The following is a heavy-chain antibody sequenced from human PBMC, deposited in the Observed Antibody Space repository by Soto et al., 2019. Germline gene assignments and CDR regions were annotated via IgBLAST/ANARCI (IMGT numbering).Heavy chain of an antibody. J-gene: IGHJ3*02. D-gene: IGHD3-22*01. CDR2: IYHSGST. CDR1: GGSFSGYY. CDR3: ARIYDGSGPNSGGYGFDI. V-gene: IGHV4-34*01. Sequence: PSETLSLTCAVYGGSFSGYYWSWIRQPPGKGLKWIGEIYHSGSTNYISCLKSRVTISVDISRIQFSLMLSSVFAADTAVYYFARIYDGSGPNSGGYGFDIWGQGTMITVSS.